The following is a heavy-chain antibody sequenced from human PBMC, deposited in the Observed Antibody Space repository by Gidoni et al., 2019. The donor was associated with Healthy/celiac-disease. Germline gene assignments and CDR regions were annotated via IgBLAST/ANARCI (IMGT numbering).Heavy chain of an antibody. CDR3: AREGGLGLDP. D-gene: IGHD3-16*01. Sequence: QVQLQESGPGLVKPSETLSLTCTVSGGSISSYYWSWIRQPPGKGLEWIGYIYYSGRTNYNPSLKSRVTISVDTSKNQFSLKLSSVTAADTAVYYCAREGGLGLDPWGQGTLVTVSS. J-gene: IGHJ5*02. CDR2: IYYSGRT. CDR1: GGSISSYY. V-gene: IGHV4-59*01.